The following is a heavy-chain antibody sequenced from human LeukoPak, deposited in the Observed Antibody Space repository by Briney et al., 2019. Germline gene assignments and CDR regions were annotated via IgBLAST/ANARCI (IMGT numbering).Heavy chain of an antibody. CDR3: AKARVRGVILPFDY. Sequence: GASLRLSCAASGFTFTSYAMTWVRQAPGKGLEWVSAISGGGASTYYADPLKGRFTISRDNSKNTLYLQMSSLRAEDTAVYYCAKARVRGVILPFDYWGRGALVTVSS. V-gene: IGHV3-23*01. D-gene: IGHD3-10*01. CDR1: GFTFTSYA. CDR2: ISGGGAST. J-gene: IGHJ4*02.